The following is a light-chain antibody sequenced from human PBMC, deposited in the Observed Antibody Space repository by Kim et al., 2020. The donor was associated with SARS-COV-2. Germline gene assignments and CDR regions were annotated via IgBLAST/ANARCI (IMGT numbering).Light chain of an antibody. V-gene: IGLV1-44*01. CDR1: TSNIESNT. CDR3: AAWDDSLNGYV. Sequence: QSVLTQPPSASGTPGQTVTISCSGSTSNIESNTVNWYQQLPGAAPKLLIFITNQRPSGVPDRFSGSKSGPSASLAISGLQSDDEADYYCAAWDDSLNGYVFGTGTKVTVL. J-gene: IGLJ1*01. CDR2: ITN.